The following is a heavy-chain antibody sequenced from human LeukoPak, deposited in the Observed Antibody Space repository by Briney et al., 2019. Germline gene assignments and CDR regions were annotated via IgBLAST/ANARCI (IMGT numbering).Heavy chain of an antibody. J-gene: IGHJ4*02. V-gene: IGHV4-59*12. Sequence: SETLSLTCTVSNGSITPYYWSWIRQPPGKGLEWIGHIYHSGSTNYNPSLKSRVTISVDTSKNQFSLKLSSVTAADTAVYYCARLGKRGFDYWGQGTLVTVSS. D-gene: IGHD7-27*01. CDR1: NGSITPYY. CDR3: ARLGKRGFDY. CDR2: IYHSGST.